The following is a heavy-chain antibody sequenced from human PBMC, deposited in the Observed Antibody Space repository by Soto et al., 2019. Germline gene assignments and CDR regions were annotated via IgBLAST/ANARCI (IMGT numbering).Heavy chain of an antibody. CDR3: AANWNFGLNF. J-gene: IGHJ1*01. Sequence: GGSLRLSCVASGFDFSDFHISWVRQAPGKGLEWISYISSSLGHTDYAESVKGRFTISRDNAKSSVFLEMGDLRSDDTAVYYCAANWNFGLNFWGQGTLVTVSS. CDR1: GFDFSDFH. D-gene: IGHD1-1*01. V-gene: IGHV3-11*03. CDR2: ISSSLGHT.